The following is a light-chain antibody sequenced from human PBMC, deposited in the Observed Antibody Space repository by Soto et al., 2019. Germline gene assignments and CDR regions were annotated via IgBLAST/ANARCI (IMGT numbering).Light chain of an antibody. Sequence: LTQPASVSGSPGQSITISCTGTSADVGRYNYVSWYQQHPGKAPKLMVYDVSNRPSWVSNRFSGSKSGITASLTISGLQAEDEADYYCTSYTSDSTYVFGTGTKVTV. J-gene: IGLJ1*01. CDR1: SADVGRYNY. V-gene: IGLV2-14*01. CDR2: DVS. CDR3: TSYTSDSTYV.